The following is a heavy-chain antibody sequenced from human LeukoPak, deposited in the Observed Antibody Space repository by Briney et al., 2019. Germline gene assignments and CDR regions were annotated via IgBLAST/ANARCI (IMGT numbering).Heavy chain of an antibody. D-gene: IGHD1-26*01. CDR2: ISSSGTTI. Sequence: GGSLRLSCAASGFPFSSYGMHWVRQAPGKGLEWVSYISSSGTTISYAQSVKGRFTITRDNAQISLTLHMNTLRADGTAVYYCAKDGGTHFDHWGQGTLVTVSS. J-gene: IGHJ4*02. CDR1: GFPFSSYG. CDR3: AKDGGTHFDH. V-gene: IGHV3-48*01.